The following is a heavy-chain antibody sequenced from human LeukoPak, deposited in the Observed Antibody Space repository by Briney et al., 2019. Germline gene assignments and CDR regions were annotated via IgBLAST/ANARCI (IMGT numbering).Heavy chain of an antibody. CDR2: IKQDGSEK. D-gene: IGHD6-13*01. Sequence: GGSLRLSCAASGFTFSSYWMSWVRQAPGKGLEWVANIKQDGSEKYYVDSVKGRFTISRDNAKNSLYLQMNSLRAEDTAVYYCARDLYSSSWYARPYYFDYWGQGTLVTVSS. V-gene: IGHV3-7*01. CDR1: GFTFSSYW. CDR3: ARDLYSSSWYARPYYFDY. J-gene: IGHJ4*02.